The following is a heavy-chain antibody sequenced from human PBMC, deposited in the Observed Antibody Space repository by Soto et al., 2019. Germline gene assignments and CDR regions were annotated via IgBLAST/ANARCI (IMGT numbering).Heavy chain of an antibody. CDR3: ARDFYPLAYYFDY. CDR2: ISGLDGKT. J-gene: IGHJ4*02. V-gene: IGHV1-18*04. Sequence: ASVKVSCKASGYTFHNHEFSWVRQAPGQGLEWLGWISGLDGKTKYAQRLQGRVTMTADTSTSTAYMELRSLRPDDTAVYYCARDFYPLAYYFDYWGQGTLVTVSS. CDR1: GYTFHNHE.